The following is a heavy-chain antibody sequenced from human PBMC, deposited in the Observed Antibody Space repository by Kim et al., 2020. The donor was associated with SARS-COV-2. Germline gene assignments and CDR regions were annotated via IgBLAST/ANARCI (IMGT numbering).Heavy chain of an antibody. CDR1: ESTFGSYT. J-gene: IGHJ6*02. V-gene: IGHV3-21*01. CDR3: AKDGVVVIAGEYYYSGLAV. CDR2: ISSRSSYI. D-gene: IGHD2-21*01. Sequence: GGSLRLSCVASESTFGSYTMNWVRQAPGKGLEWVSSISSRSSYIYYADSVKGRFTISRDNAKNSVSLQMNSLRAEDTAVYYCAKDGVVVIAGEYYYSGLAVWGQGTTVTVSS.